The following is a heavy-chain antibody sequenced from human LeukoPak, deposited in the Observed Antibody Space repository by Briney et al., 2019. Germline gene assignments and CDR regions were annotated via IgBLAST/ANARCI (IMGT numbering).Heavy chain of an antibody. J-gene: IGHJ4*02. D-gene: IGHD4-11*01. CDR3: ARDPRDHINSLEFHY. CDR1: GYTFSSYG. CDR2: INTYNGNT. V-gene: IGHV1-18*01. Sequence: GASVKVSCKASGYTFSSYGISWVRQAPGQGLEWMGWINTYNGNTNYAQKLQDRVTMTTDTSTSTAYMELRSLRVDDTAVYYCARDPRDHINSLEFHYWGQGTLITVSS.